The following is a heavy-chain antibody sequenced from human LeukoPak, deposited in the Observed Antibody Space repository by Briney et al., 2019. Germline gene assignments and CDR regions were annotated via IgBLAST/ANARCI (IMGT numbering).Heavy chain of an antibody. CDR1: AFIFRTHA. J-gene: IGHJ6*02. CDR2: ISYDGSNK. D-gene: IGHD3-22*01. V-gene: IGHV3-30*19. Sequence: PGGSLRLSCAASAFIFRTHAMHWVRQAPGKGLEWVAVISYDGSNKYYADSVKGRFTISRDNSKNTLYLQMNSLRAEDTAGYYCARDLWDYYDSSGYYYYYGMDVWGQGTTVTVSS. CDR3: ARDLWDYYDSSGYYYYYGMDV.